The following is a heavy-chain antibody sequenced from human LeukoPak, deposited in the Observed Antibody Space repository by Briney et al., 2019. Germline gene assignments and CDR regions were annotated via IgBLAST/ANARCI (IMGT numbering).Heavy chain of an antibody. CDR2: ISFDGNTK. CDR3: ARDMSEKYTADY. D-gene: IGHD1-1*01. CDR1: GFTFRSYA. J-gene: IGHJ4*02. V-gene: IGHV3-30*01. Sequence: PGGSLRLSCAASGFTFRSYAIHWVRQAPGKGLEWVAFISFDGNTKYYSDSVKGQFTISRDNSKNTLFLQMNSLRPEDTALYYCARDMSEKYTADYWGQGTLVTVSS.